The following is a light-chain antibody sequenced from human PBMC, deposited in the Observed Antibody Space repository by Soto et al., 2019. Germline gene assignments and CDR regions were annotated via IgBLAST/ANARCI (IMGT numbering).Light chain of an antibody. CDR2: GNR. Sequence: QSVLTQPPSVSGAPGQRVTISCTGSSSNIGANYDVHWYQQLPGTAPKLLIYGNRYRPSGVPDRFSGSRSGTSASLAITGLQAEDEADYYCQSYDGRLSGVVFGGGTKLTVL. CDR1: SSNIGANYD. V-gene: IGLV1-40*01. CDR3: QSYDGRLSGVV. J-gene: IGLJ3*02.